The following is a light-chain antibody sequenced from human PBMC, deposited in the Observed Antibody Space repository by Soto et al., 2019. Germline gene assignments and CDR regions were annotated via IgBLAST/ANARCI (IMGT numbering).Light chain of an antibody. CDR2: AAS. J-gene: IGKJ5*01. V-gene: IGKV1-39*01. Sequence: DIQMTQSPSSLCAFVGDRVTITCRASQSISTWLAWFQQKPGKAPKILIYAASALQDGVPSRFSGSGSGTDFALTISNLHPEDFGTYYCQQSYTTPITFGQGTRLEIK. CDR3: QQSYTTPIT. CDR1: QSISTW.